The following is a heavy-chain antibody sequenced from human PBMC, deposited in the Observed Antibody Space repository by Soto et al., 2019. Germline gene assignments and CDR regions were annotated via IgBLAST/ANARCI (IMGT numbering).Heavy chain of an antibody. CDR1: GGSISSYY. Sequence: QVQLQESGPRLVKPSETLSLTCSVSGGSISSYYWSWIRQPPGKGLEWIGYIYYTGSTNYNPSLKSRVTISVDTSKNQSSLNLSSLTAADPAVYYCARDGEVASNLHWVDLWGQGTLVTVSS. J-gene: IGHJ5*02. V-gene: IGHV4-59*01. D-gene: IGHD5-12*01. CDR2: IYYTGST. CDR3: ARDGEVASNLHWVDL.